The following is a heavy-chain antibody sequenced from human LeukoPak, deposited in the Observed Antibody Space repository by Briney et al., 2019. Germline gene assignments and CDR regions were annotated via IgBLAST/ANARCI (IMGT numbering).Heavy chain of an antibody. CDR3: ARERILRRGFDY. CDR1: GYTFTSYY. Sequence: ASVKVSCKASGYTFTSYYMHWARQAPGQGLEWMGIINPSGGSTSYAQKFQGRVTMTRDTSTSTVYMELSSLRSEDTAVYYCARERILRRGFDYWGQGTLVTVSS. CDR2: INPSGGST. J-gene: IGHJ4*02. V-gene: IGHV1-46*01. D-gene: IGHD2-15*01.